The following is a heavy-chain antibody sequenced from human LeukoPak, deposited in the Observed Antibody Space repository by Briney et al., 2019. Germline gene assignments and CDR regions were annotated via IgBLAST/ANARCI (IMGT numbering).Heavy chain of an antibody. CDR2: IYYSGST. V-gene: IGHV4-39*01. CDR3: ARLNKGWELLGGGFFDY. J-gene: IGHJ4*02. CDR1: GGSISSSSYY. D-gene: IGHD1-26*01. Sequence: PSETLSLTCTVSGGSISSSSYYWGWIRQPPGKGLEWIGSIYYSGSTYYNPSLKSRVTISVDTSKNQFSLKLSSVTAADTAVYYCARLNKGWELLGGGFFDYWGQGTLVTVSS.